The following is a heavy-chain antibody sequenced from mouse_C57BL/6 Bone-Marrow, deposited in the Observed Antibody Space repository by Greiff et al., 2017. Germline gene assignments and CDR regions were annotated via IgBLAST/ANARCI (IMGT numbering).Heavy chain of an antibody. CDR3: ARPPYYYCSSYDSAIDY. V-gene: IGHV2-2*01. CDR1: GFSLTSYG. D-gene: IGHD1-1*01. Sequence: QVQLKESGPGLVQPSQSLSITCTVSGFSLTSYGVHWVRQSPGKGLEWLGVIWSGGSTDYNAAFISRLSISKDNSKSQVFFKMNSLQAVDTAIYTCARPPYYYCSSYDSAIDYWGQGTSVTVSS. J-gene: IGHJ4*01. CDR2: IWSGGST.